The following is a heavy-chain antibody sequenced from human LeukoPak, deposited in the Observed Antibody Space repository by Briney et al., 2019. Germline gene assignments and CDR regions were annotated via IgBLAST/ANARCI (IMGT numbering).Heavy chain of an antibody. Sequence: PGGSLRLSCAVSGFTFSSYNMNWVRQAPGKGLEWVSSITSSSRYIYYADSVKGRFTISRDNAKSSLYLQMNSLRAEDTAVYYCARVSNSGWGSRFDPWGQGTLVTVSS. J-gene: IGHJ5*02. CDR1: GFTFSSYN. CDR3: ARVSNSGWGSRFDP. CDR2: ITSSSRYI. D-gene: IGHD6-19*01. V-gene: IGHV3-21*01.